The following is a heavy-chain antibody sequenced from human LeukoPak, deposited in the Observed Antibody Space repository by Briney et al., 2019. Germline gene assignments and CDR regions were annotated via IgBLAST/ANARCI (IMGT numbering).Heavy chain of an antibody. CDR3: AKGSGDSSGYYYDYYYYYMDV. CDR1: GFTFSGYA. CDR2: ISGSGGST. V-gene: IGHV3-23*01. J-gene: IGHJ6*03. Sequence: PGGSLRLSCAASGFTFSGYAMSWVRQAPGKGLEWVSGISGSGGSTYYADSVKGRFSISRDNSKKTLYLQMNSLRAEDTAVYYCAKGSGDSSGYYYDYYYYYMDVWGKGATVTVSS. D-gene: IGHD3-22*01.